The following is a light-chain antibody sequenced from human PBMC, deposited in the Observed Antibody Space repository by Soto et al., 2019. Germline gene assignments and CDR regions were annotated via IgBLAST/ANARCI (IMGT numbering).Light chain of an antibody. V-gene: IGKV3-20*01. CDR1: QSVSDSY. CDR2: AS. J-gene: IGKJ3*01. CDR3: QHYGTSAL. Sequence: EIVLTQSPGTLSLSPGERATRSCRASQSVSDSYLAWYQQIPGQAPRLLIYASSRATGIPDRFSGSGSGTDFTLTISRLEPEDFAVYYCQHYGTSALFGPGTTVDIK.